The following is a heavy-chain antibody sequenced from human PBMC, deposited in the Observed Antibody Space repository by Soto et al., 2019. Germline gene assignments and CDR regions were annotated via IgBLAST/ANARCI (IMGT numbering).Heavy chain of an antibody. D-gene: IGHD5-12*01. V-gene: IGHV6-1*01. CDR3: AKGENLGPKTGYAFDP. CDR2: TYFRSKWYN. J-gene: IGHJ5*02. CDR1: GDSVSSNTAS. Sequence: SQTLSLTCAISGDSVSSNTASWNWIRQSPSRGLEWLGMTYFRSKWYNDYAVSVKSRIIINPDTSNNQFSLQLNSVTPEDTAVYFCAKGENLGPKTGYAFDPWGQGIMVTVSS.